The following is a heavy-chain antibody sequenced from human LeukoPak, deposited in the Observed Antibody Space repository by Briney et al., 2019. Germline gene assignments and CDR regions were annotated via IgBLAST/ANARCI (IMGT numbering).Heavy chain of an antibody. CDR3: AKDRWLQGYFDY. V-gene: IGHV3-74*01. CDR1: GFTFSSYW. CDR2: INSNGSST. J-gene: IGHJ4*02. D-gene: IGHD5-24*01. Sequence: PGGSLRLSCAASGFTFSSYWMHWVRQAPGKGLVWVSRINSNGSSTSYADSVKGRFTISRDNAKNTLYLQMNSLRAEDTAVYYCAKDRWLQGYFDYWGQGTLVTVSS.